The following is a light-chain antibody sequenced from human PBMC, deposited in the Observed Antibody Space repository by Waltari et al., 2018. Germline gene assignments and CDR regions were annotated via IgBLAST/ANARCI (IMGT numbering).Light chain of an antibody. V-gene: IGKV1-5*03. CDR3: QQYNFYSLT. CDR2: KAF. J-gene: IGKJ1*01. CDR1: QSMRRG. Sequence: CRCGQSMRRGWALSQQKPERAPKVLIYKAFTLESGVPSRFSGSGSGTEFTLTISSLQPDDFATYYCQQYNFYSLTFGQGTKVDI.